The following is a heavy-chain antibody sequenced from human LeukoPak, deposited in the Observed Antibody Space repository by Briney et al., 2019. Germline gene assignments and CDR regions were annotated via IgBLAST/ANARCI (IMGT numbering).Heavy chain of an antibody. D-gene: IGHD7-27*01. Sequence: SETLSLNCTVSGGSISRNSDYWGWIRQPPGKGLEWIGSIYYGGSTYYNPSLKSRVTMSVDTSKNQFSLKLSSVTAADTAAYYCARESEKLGMHFDYWGQGTLVTVSS. CDR2: IYYGGST. CDR3: ARESEKLGMHFDY. J-gene: IGHJ4*02. V-gene: IGHV4-39*07. CDR1: GGSISRNSDY.